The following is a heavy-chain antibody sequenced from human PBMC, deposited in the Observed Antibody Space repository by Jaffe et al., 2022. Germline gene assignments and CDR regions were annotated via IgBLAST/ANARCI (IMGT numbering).Heavy chain of an antibody. V-gene: IGHV3-73*02. D-gene: IGHD2-15*01. J-gene: IGHJ4*02. CDR2: IRSKANSYAT. CDR3: TSPHCSGGSCYREIDY. CDR1: GFTFSGSA. Sequence: EVQLVESGGGLVQPGGSLKLSCAASGFTFSGSAMHWVRQASGKGLEWVGRIRSKANSYATAYAASVKGRFTISRDDSKNTAYLQMNSLKTEDTAVYYCTSPHCSGGSCYREIDYWGQGTLVTVSS.